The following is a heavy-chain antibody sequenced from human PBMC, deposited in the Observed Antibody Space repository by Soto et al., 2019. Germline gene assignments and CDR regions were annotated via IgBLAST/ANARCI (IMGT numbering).Heavy chain of an antibody. CDR2: ISAYNGNT. CDR1: GYTFTRSG. D-gene: IGHD6-13*01. V-gene: IGHV1-18*01. J-gene: IGHJ6*03. CDR3: ASTFIFDISAGGDGRFYYMDV. Sequence: ASVKVSCKASGYTFTRSGISWVRQAPGQGLEWMGWISAYNGNTNYAQKLQGRVTMTTDTSTSTAYMELRSLRSDDTAVYYCASTFIFDISAGGDGRFYYMDVWGKGTTVTVSS.